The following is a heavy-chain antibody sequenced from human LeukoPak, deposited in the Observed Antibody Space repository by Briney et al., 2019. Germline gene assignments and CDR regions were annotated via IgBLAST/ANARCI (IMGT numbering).Heavy chain of an antibody. Sequence: SQTLSLTCTVSGGSISSGGYYWSWIRQHPGKGLEWFGYTYYSGSTYYNPSLKSRVTISVDTSKNQFSLKLSSVTAADTAVYYCARRPVVPAANNWFDPWGQGTLVTVSS. J-gene: IGHJ5*02. D-gene: IGHD2-2*01. CDR2: TYYSGST. V-gene: IGHV4-31*03. CDR3: ARRPVVPAANNWFDP. CDR1: GGSISSGGYY.